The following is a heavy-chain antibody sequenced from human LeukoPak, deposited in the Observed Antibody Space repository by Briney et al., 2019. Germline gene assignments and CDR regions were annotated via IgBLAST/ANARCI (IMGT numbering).Heavy chain of an antibody. J-gene: IGHJ4*02. CDR1: GGSISSYY. V-gene: IGHV4-59*01. CDR3: ARETPGGYRYGSQFDY. CDR2: IYYSGST. D-gene: IGHD5-18*01. Sequence: PSETLSLTCTVSGGSISSYYWSWIRQPPGKGLEWIGYIYYSGSTNYNPSLKSRVTILVDTSKNQFSLKMSSVTAADTAVYYCARETPGGYRYGSQFDYWGQGTLVTVSS.